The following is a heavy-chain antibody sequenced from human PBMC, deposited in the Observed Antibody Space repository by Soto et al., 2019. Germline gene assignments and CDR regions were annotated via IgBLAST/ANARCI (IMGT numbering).Heavy chain of an antibody. CDR3: AREAGDWPLNWFDP. CDR2: ITSDGKSK. J-gene: IGHJ5*02. CDR1: GFNFTNHW. D-gene: IGHD2-21*02. Sequence: VHLVESGGGLVQPGGSLRLSCAASGFNFTNHWMHWVRQAPGKGLVWVSRITSDGKSKAYAESVKGRFAISRDNAKNTVDLQMNGLTVEDTAVYDCAREAGDWPLNWFDPWGQGTLVTVSS. V-gene: IGHV3-74*01.